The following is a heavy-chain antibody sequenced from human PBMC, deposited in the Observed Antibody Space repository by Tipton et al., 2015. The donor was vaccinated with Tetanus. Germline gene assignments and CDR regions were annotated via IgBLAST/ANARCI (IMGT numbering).Heavy chain of an antibody. CDR2: ISSSSRYI. J-gene: IGHJ6*02. D-gene: IGHD2-21*02. Sequence: SLRLSCAASGFTLSRYTLNWVRQAPGKGLEWVSSISSSSRYIYYADSVKGRFTISRGNAKNSLYLQMISLRAEDTAVHSCARGMAEASNCGGDCYSDYWGQGTLVTVSSGMDVWGQGTTVTVSS. V-gene: IGHV3-21*01. CDR3: ARGMAEASNCGGDCYSDYWGQGTLVTVSSGMDV. CDR1: GFTLSRYT.